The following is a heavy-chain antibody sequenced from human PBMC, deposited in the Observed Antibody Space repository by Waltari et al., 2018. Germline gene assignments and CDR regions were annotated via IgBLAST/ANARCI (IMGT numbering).Heavy chain of an antibody. CDR2: IYYSGST. CDR3: ARGGSGSRANFDC. V-gene: IGHV4-59*01. CDR1: GGPINPFY. J-gene: IGHJ4*02. Sequence: QVQLQESGPGLVKPSETLSLTCTVSGGPINPFYWNWIRQPPGKGLEWIGNIYYSGSTNYSPSLKSRVTISVDTSKNQFSLNLSSVTAADTAVYYCARGGSGSRANFDCWGQGTLVTVSS. D-gene: IGHD3-10*01.